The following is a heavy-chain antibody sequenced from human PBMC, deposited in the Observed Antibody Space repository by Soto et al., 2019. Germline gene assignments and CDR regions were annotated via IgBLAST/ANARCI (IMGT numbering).Heavy chain of an antibody. Sequence: GASVKVSCKASGYTFTGYYMHWVRQAPGQGLEWMGWINPNSGGTNYAQKFQGWVTMTRDTSISTAYMELSRLRSDDTAVYYCARDADSSGYYYYFDYWGQGTLVTVS. V-gene: IGHV1-2*04. CDR1: GYTFTGYY. CDR2: INPNSGGT. CDR3: ARDADSSGYYYYFDY. D-gene: IGHD3-22*01. J-gene: IGHJ4*02.